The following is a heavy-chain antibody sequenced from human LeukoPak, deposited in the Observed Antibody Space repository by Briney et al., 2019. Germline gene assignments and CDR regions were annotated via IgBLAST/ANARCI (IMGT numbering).Heavy chain of an antibody. V-gene: IGHV3-7*01. CDR1: GFTFSSYA. J-gene: IGHJ3*02. CDR3: AKVEGWYCGGGSCYPATLNM. D-gene: IGHD2-15*01. Sequence: GGSLLLCGAAGGFTFSSYAMRWGRQAAGKGVGGVASIKEDGGEKYDVDSVKGRFTISRDRTNNSLYLEMNSLRAEDTAVYYYAKVEGWYCGGGSCYPATLNMWGQGTMVTVSS. CDR2: IKEDGGEK.